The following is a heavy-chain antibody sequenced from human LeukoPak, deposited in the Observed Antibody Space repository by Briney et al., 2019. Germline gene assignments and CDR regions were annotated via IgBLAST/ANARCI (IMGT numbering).Heavy chain of an antibody. CDR1: GFTFSSYA. CDR3: ARASSSGWPLDYYGMDV. J-gene: IGHJ6*02. Sequence: GGSLRLSCAASGFTFSSYAMHWVRQAPGKGLEWVAVISYDGNNKYYADSVRGRFTISRDNSKNTLYLQMNSLRAEDTAVYYCARASSSGWPLDYYGMDVWGQGTTVTVSS. V-gene: IGHV3-30-3*01. D-gene: IGHD6-19*01. CDR2: ISYDGNNK.